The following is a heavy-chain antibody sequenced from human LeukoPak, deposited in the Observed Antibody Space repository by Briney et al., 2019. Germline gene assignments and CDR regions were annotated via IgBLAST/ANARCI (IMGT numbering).Heavy chain of an antibody. CDR2: MNPNSGNT. D-gene: IGHD6-13*01. CDR1: GYTFTSYD. Sequence: ASVKVSCKASGYTFTSYDINWVRQVTGQGLECMGWMNPNSGNTGYAQKFQGRVTMTRNTSISTAYMELSSLRSEDTAVYYCARAPSRDSSSWYSYYYYYMDVWGKGTTVTISS. V-gene: IGHV1-8*01. J-gene: IGHJ6*03. CDR3: ARAPSRDSSSWYSYYYYYMDV.